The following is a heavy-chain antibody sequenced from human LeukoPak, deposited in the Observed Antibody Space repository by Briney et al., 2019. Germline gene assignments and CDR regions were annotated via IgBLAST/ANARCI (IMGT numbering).Heavy chain of an antibody. V-gene: IGHV3-49*04. D-gene: IGHD3-10*01. CDR1: GFTFGDYA. CDR2: IGIKAYGGTT. J-gene: IGHJ4*02. Sequence: GSLRLSCTASGFTFGDYAMSWVRQAPGKGLEWVGFIGIKAYGGTTEYAASVKGRFTISIHHPQSHAYLQMNSLKTEDTAVYYCTTPRSGSYHRQALEYWGQRTLDPVSS. CDR3: TTPRSGSYHRQALEY.